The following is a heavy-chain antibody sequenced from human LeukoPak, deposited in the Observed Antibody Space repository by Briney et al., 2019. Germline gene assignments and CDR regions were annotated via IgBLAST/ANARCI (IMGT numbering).Heavy chain of an antibody. V-gene: IGHV1-69*13. J-gene: IGHJ4*02. D-gene: IGHD2-15*01. CDR2: IIPIFGTA. CDR3: ARDLVVVAASWPLFDY. CDR1: GGTFSSYA. Sequence: SVKVSCKASGGTFSSYAISWVRQAPGQGLEWMGGIIPIFGTANYAQKFQGRVTITADESTSTAYMELSSLRSEDTAVYYCARDLVVVAASWPLFDYWGQGTLVTVSS.